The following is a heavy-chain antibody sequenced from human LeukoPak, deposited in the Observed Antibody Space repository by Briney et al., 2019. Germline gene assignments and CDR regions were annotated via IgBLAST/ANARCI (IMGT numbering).Heavy chain of an antibody. J-gene: IGHJ3*02. D-gene: IGHD3-3*01. V-gene: IGHV3-7*01. Sequence: TGGSLRLSCAASGFTFSSYWMSWVRQAPGKGLEWVANIKQDGSEKYYVDSVKGRFTISRDNAKNSLYLQMNSLRAEDTAVYYCAREAGEWLSQDDAFDIWGQGTMVTVSS. CDR3: AREAGEWLSQDDAFDI. CDR2: IKQDGSEK. CDR1: GFTFSSYW.